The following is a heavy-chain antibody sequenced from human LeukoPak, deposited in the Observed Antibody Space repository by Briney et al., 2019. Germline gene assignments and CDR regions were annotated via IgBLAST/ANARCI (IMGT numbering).Heavy chain of an antibody. D-gene: IGHD6-19*01. CDR1: GFTFGNYW. J-gene: IGHJ4*02. CDR2: INSDGSST. CDR3: AKDTEQCLTYFDY. V-gene: IGHV3-74*03. Sequence: GGSLRLSCAASGFTFGNYWMHWVRQAPGKGLVWVSRINSDGSSTTYADSVKGRFTISRDNAKNTLYLQMNSLRAEDTAVYYCAKDTEQCLTYFDYWGPGTLVTVSS.